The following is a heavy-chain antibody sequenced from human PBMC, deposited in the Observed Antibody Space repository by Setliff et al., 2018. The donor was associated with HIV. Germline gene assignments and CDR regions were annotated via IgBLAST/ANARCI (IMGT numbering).Heavy chain of an antibody. V-gene: IGHV1-2*06. CDR3: AREDHYDGFLDH. CDR2: ISPNSGDT. Sequence: GASVKVSCKASGYTFTGYDIHWVRQAPGQGLEWMGRISPNSGDTNYAQKFQGRVAMTRDTSISTAYMDLTRLRSDDTAVYYCAREDHYDGFLDHWGQGALVTVSS. D-gene: IGHD3-22*01. CDR1: GYTFTGYD. J-gene: IGHJ5*02.